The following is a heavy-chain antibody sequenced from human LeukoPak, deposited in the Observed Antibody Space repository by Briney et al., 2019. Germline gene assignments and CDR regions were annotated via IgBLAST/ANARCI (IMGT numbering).Heavy chain of an antibody. V-gene: IGHV1-18*01. D-gene: IGHD5-12*01. CDR3: ARASGYDYDPYYFDY. CDR2: ISAYNGNT. CDR1: GYTFTSYA. Sequence: GASVKVSCKASGYTFTSYAITWVRQAPGQGLEWLGWISAYNGNTNYAQRLQGRVTMTTDTSTSTAYMELRSLRSDDTAVYYCARASGYDYDPYYFDYWGQGTLVTVSS. J-gene: IGHJ4*02.